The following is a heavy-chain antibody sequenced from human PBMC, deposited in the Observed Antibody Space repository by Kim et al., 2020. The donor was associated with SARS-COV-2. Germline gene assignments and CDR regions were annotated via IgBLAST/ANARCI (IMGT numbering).Heavy chain of an antibody. CDR2: IYYSGKT. D-gene: IGHD1-7*01. V-gene: IGHV4-4*02. CDR1: GGSISSNNW. CDR3: AKVAAGGTPAAGSFDY. J-gene: IGHJ4*02. Sequence: SETLSLTCAVSGGSISSNNWWSWVRQPPGKGLEWIGEIYYSGKTNYNPSLKSRVTVSMDQSKNQFSLRLSSVTAADTAVFYCAKVAAGGTPAAGSFDYWGQGTLVTVSS.